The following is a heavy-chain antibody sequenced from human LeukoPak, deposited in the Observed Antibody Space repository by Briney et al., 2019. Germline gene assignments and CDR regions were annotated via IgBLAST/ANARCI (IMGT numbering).Heavy chain of an antibody. CDR2: IHYSGKA. V-gene: IGHV4-59*12. CDR3: ARDTPDIVVVPAASNHVAPWFDP. D-gene: IGHD2-2*01. J-gene: IGHJ5*02. CDR1: GGSISGSY. Sequence: SETLSLTCTVSGGSISGSYWTWIRQPPGKGLEFIGQIHYSGKADYSPSLKSRVTMSVDTSQNQLSLKLSSVTAADTAVYYCARDTPDIVVVPAASNHVAPWFDPWGQGTLVTVSS.